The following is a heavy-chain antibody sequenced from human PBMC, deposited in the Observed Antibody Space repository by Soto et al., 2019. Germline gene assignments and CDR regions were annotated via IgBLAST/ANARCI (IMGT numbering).Heavy chain of an antibody. J-gene: IGHJ5*02. CDR1: GFSLSTSGVG. CDR3: AHSGWAAAGTGNWFDP. CDR2: IYWDVDK. Sequence: QITLKESGPTLVKPTQTLTLTCTFSGFSLSTSGVGVGWIRQPPGKALEWLALIYWDVDKRYIPFLKSRLTIPKDTSKNQVVLTMTNMDPVDTATYYCAHSGWAAAGTGNWFDPWGQGTLVTVSS. D-gene: IGHD6-13*01. V-gene: IGHV2-5*02.